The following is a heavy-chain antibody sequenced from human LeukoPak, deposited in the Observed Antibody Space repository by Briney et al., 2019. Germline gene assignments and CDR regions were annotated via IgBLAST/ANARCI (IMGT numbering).Heavy chain of an antibody. V-gene: IGHV3-23*01. CDR1: GFTFSSYA. CDR3: AKGDYQYYFDY. CDR2: IGGSGGST. D-gene: IGHD4-11*01. Sequence: PGGSLRLSCAASGFTFSSYAMSWVGQAPGKGLEWVSAIGGSGGSTYYADSVEGRFTISRDNSKNTLYLQMNSLRAEDTAVYYCAKGDYQYYFDYWGQGTLVTVSS. J-gene: IGHJ4*02.